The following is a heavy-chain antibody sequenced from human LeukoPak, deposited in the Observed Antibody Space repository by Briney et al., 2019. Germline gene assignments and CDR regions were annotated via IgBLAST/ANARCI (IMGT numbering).Heavy chain of an antibody. Sequence: AGGPLSLSGAAPGFTASSAYISWVRQAPGKGLEWVSIIYSGGNTYYADSVRGRFAISRDNSKNTLFLQMNSLRAEDTAVYYCARGPMIVAPWGQGTLVTVSS. V-gene: IGHV3-66*01. CDR1: GFTASSAY. J-gene: IGHJ5*02. D-gene: IGHD3-22*01. CDR3: ARGPMIVAP. CDR2: IYSGGNT.